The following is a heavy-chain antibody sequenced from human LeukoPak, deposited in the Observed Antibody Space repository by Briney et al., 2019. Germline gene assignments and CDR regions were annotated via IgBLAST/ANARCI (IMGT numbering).Heavy chain of an antibody. CDR1: GLTFSSYW. D-gene: IGHD5-12*01. V-gene: IGHV3-7*01. J-gene: IGHJ4*02. CDR3: ARDSGHTGYDLLDY. CDR2: IKHDGSEK. Sequence: GGSLRLSCADSGLTFSSYWMSWVRQTPGKGLEWVANIKHDGSEKYYVDSVEGRFTISRDNAKNSLFLQMNSLRAEDTAVYYCARDSGHTGYDLLDYWGQGTLVTVSS.